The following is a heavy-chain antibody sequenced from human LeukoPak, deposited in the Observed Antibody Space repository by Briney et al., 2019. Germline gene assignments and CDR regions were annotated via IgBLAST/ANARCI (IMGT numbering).Heavy chain of an antibody. V-gene: IGHV1/OR15-2*02. CDR1: GYTFTDYY. CDR3: ARDKRYALDI. J-gene: IGHJ3*02. CDR2: ISISKGNT. Sequence: ASVRVSCKASGYTFTDYYMHWVRQAPGQGLEWMGWISISKGNTIHGQKLLDRVTMTRDTSTSTAYMELRSLRSDDTAVYYCARDKRYALDIWGQGTMVTVSS. D-gene: IGHD6-25*01.